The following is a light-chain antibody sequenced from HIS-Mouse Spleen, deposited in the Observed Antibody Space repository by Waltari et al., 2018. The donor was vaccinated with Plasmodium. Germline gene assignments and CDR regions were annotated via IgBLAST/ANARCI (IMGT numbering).Light chain of an antibody. CDR2: EDS. V-gene: IGLV3-10*01. Sequence: SYELTPQPSVSVSPGQPARITCSGDALPKKYAYWYQQKSGQAPVLVLYEDSKRPSGIPERFSGSSSGTMATLTISGAQVEDEADYYCYSTDSSGNHRVFGGGTKLTVL. CDR3: YSTDSSGNHRV. J-gene: IGLJ3*02. CDR1: ALPKKY.